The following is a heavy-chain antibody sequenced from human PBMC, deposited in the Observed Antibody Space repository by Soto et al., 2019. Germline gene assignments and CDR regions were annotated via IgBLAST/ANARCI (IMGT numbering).Heavy chain of an antibody. CDR3: AKDRSSGVYYYYGMDV. J-gene: IGHJ6*02. CDR1: GFTFDDYA. CDR2: ISWNSGSI. D-gene: IGHD6-19*01. Sequence: PGGSLRLSCAASGFTFDDYAMHWVRQAPGKGLEWVSGISWNSGSIGYADSVKGRFTISRDNSKNTLYLQMNSLRAEDTAVYYCAKDRSSGVYYYYGMDVWGQGTTVTVSS. V-gene: IGHV3-9*01.